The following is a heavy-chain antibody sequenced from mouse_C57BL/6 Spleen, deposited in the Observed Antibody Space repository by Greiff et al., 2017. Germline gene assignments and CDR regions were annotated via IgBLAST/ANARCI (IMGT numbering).Heavy chain of an antibody. J-gene: IGHJ4*01. CDR2: INPSTGGT. D-gene: IGHD1-2*01. CDR3: AITTASYAMDY. Sequence: VQLKQSGPELVKPGASVKISCKASGYSFTGYYMNWVKQSPEKSLEWIGEINPSTGGTTYNQKFKAKATLTVDKSSSTAYMQLKSLTSEDSAVYYCAITTASYAMDYWGQGTSVTVSS. CDR1: GYSFTGYY. V-gene: IGHV1-42*01.